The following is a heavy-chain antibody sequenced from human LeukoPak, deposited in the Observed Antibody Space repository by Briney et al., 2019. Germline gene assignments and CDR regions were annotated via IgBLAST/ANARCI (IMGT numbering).Heavy chain of an antibody. J-gene: IGHJ6*02. CDR2: ISGSGGST. V-gene: IGHV3-23*01. CDR1: GFTVSSNY. D-gene: IGHD3-9*01. Sequence: PGGSLRLSCAASGFTVSSNYMSWVRQAPEKGLEWVSVISGSGGSTYYADSVKGRFTISRDNSKNTLYLQMNSLRAEDTAVYYCAKEERYFDWSYYYYGMDVWGQGTTVTVSS. CDR3: AKEERYFDWSYYYYGMDV.